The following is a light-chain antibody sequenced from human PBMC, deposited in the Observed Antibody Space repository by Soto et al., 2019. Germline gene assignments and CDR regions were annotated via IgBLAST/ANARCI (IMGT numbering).Light chain of an antibody. J-gene: IGKJ1*01. CDR3: QQYGNSPWT. CDR1: QSVSNNY. V-gene: IGKV3-20*01. CDR2: GAS. Sequence: EIVLTQSPGTLSLSPGERATLSCRASQSVSNNYLAWYQQRPGQAPRLLTYGASSRAIGIPDRFSGSGSGTDFTLTINRLEPEDFAVYYCQQYGNSPWTFGLGTKVESK.